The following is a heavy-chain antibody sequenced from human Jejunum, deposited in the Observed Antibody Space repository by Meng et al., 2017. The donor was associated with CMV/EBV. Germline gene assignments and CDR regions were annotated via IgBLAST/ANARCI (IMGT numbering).Heavy chain of an antibody. J-gene: IGHJ6*02. CDR1: EFSFSSFN. D-gene: IGHD2-2*01. V-gene: IGHV3-21*01. CDR3: AKQMPWNYYHGMDL. CDR2: ISSSGSYI. Sequence: SEFSFSSFNMNWVRQAPGWGLEWVSSISSSGSYIYYADSVKGRFTISRDNAKDSLYLQMNSLRAEDTAVYYCAKQMPWNYYHGMDLWGQGTTVTVSS.